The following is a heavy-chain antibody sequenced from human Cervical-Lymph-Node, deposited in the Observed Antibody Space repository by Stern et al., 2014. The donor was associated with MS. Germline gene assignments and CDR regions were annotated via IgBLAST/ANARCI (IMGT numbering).Heavy chain of an antibody. D-gene: IGHD6-6*01. V-gene: IGHV4-4*02. Sequence: VQLVGSGPGLVKPSGTLSLTCAVSGGSISSSNWWRWVRQPPRKGLEGLGEIYHSGRSNYNPSLKGGFTISEDKSKTQFSLKLSSVTAADTAVYYCAREGYSSSYDAFDIWGQGTMVTVSS. CDR3: AREGYSSSYDAFDI. CDR1: GGSISSSNW. CDR2: IYHSGRS. J-gene: IGHJ3*02.